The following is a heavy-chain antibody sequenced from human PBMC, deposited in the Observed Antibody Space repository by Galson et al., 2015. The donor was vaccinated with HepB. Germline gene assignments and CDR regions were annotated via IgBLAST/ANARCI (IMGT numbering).Heavy chain of an antibody. Sequence: SLRLSCAASGFTFSSYGMHWVRQAPGKGLEWVAVIWYDGSNKYYADSVKGRFTISRDNSKNTLYLQMNSLRAEDTAVYYCARDTGTGYYYYYYMGVWGKGTTVTVSS. CDR3: ARDTGTGYYYYYYMGV. V-gene: IGHV3-33*01. J-gene: IGHJ6*03. CDR2: IWYDGSNK. D-gene: IGHD2-8*02. CDR1: GFTFSSYG.